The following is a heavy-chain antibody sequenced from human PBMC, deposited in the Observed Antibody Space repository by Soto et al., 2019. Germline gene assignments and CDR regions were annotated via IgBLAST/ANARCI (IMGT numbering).Heavy chain of an antibody. V-gene: IGHV3-11*01. CDR1: GFTFSDYY. CDR2: ISSGAITI. CDR3: AGQYSSSSVEF. Sequence: QVQLVESGGGLVKPGGSLRLSCAASGFTFSDYYMNWIGQAPGKGLEWVSYISSGAITIYYADSVKGRFTISRDNAKNSLYLQMNSLRAEDTAVYYCAGQYSSSSVEFWGQGTLVTVSS. J-gene: IGHJ4*02. D-gene: IGHD6-6*01.